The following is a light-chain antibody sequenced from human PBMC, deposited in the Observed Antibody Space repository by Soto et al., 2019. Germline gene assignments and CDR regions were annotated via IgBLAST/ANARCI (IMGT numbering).Light chain of an antibody. CDR3: QQHYSAPLT. V-gene: IGKV4-1*01. CDR1: QSLLSNNKNF. CDR2: WSS. J-gene: IGKJ4*01. Sequence: DIVLTQSPDSLTVSLGEMATINCKSSQSLLSNNKNFIGWFQKRPGQPPKVLFSWSSTRESGVPDRFAGSGSGTDFTLTITNLQAEDVAVDYCQQHYSAPLTFGGGTKVEIK.